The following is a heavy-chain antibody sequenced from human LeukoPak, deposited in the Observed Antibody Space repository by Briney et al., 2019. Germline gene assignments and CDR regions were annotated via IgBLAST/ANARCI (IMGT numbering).Heavy chain of an antibody. D-gene: IGHD2-2*01. CDR3: AKAAGASAAIDY. CDR1: GFTFSSYG. CDR2: IRYDGSNK. Sequence: GGSLRLSCAASGFTFSSYGMHWVRQAPGKGLEWVAFIRYDGSNKYYADSVKGRFTISRDNSKNTLYLQMNSLRAEDTAVYYCAKAAGASAAIDYWGQGTLVTVSS. V-gene: IGHV3-30*02. J-gene: IGHJ4*02.